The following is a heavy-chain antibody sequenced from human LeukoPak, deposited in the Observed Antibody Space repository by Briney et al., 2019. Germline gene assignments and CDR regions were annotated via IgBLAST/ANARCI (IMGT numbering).Heavy chain of an antibody. V-gene: IGHV3-23*01. CDR1: GFTFGSYG. Sequence: GGSLRLSCAASGFTFGSYGMSWVRQAPGRGLEWVSFITPNADRTSYADSVEGRFTISRDNPRNTLYMQMNSLRDEDTAVYYCAIMHGYYDGSGYWVQWGQGTLVTVSS. D-gene: IGHD3-22*01. CDR3: AIMHGYYDGSGYWVQ. CDR2: ITPNADRT. J-gene: IGHJ1*01.